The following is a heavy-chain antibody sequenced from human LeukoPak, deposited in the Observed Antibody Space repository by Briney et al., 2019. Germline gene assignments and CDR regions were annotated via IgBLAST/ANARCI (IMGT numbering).Heavy chain of an antibody. CDR3: ARDDAAIAAAGTPYFDY. V-gene: IGHV3-21*01. Sequence: GGSLRLSCVASGFTFSSNAMSWVRQAPGKGLEWVSSISGSGDRTYYADSVKGRFTISRDNAKNSLYLQMNSLRAEDTAVYYCARDDAAIAAAGTPYFDYWGQGTLVTVSS. CDR2: ISGSGDRT. CDR1: GFTFSSNA. J-gene: IGHJ4*02. D-gene: IGHD6-13*01.